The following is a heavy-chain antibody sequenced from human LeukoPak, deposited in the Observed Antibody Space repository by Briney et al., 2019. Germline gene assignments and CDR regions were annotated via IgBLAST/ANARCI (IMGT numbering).Heavy chain of an antibody. Sequence: GGSLRLSCAASGFTFSSYAMSWVRQAPGKGREWVSAISGSGGSTYYADSVKGRFTISRDDSKNTLYLQMNSLRAEDTAVYYCAKEYYDFWTGYYYWGQGTLVTVSS. CDR3: AKEYYDFWTGYYY. J-gene: IGHJ4*02. D-gene: IGHD3-3*01. CDR2: ISGSGGST. CDR1: GFTFSSYA. V-gene: IGHV3-23*01.